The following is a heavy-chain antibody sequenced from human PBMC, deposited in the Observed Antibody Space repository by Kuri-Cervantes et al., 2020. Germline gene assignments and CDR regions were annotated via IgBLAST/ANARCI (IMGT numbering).Heavy chain of an antibody. D-gene: IGHD4-17*01. CDR3: AREDYGDGAIDY. CDR1: GFTFSTYW. CDR2: IKQDGSDK. V-gene: IGHV3-7*01. Sequence: GESLKISCAASGFTFSTYWMSWVRQAPGKGLEWVANIKQDGSDKYYVDSVKGRFTISRDNAKNSLYLQMNSLRAEDTAVYYCAREDYGDGAIDYWGQGTLVTVSS. J-gene: IGHJ4*02.